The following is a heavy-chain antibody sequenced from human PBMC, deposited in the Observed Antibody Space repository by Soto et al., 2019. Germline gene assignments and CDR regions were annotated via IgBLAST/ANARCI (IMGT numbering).Heavy chain of an antibody. V-gene: IGHV2-5*02. D-gene: IGHD2-15*01. CDR2: IYGDDNK. J-gene: IGHJ4*02. CDR1: GFSISTNRVG. CDR3: AHSPAYCSGPGCANFDY. Sequence: QITLKESGPTLVKPTQTLTLTCTVSGFSISTNRVGVGWIRQPPGKALEWLTLIYGDDNKHYSPSLKTRLTITKDTSKNQVVLTLTNMDPVDTATYYCAHSPAYCSGPGCANFDYWGLGTLVTVSS.